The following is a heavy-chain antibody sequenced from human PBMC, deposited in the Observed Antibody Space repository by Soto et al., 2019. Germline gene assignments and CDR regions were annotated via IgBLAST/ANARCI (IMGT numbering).Heavy chain of an antibody. CDR3: ERDQGAAPDY. D-gene: IGHD6-6*01. J-gene: IGHJ4*02. CDR2: INTDGTTT. Sequence: EVQLVESGGGLVQPGGSLRLSCAASGFTFSSFWMHWVRQAPGKGLVWVSRINTDGTTTSYADSVKGRFTISRDNAKNTLYLQMNSLRAEDTALYSCERDQGAAPDYWGREPWSPSPQ. V-gene: IGHV3-74*01. CDR1: GFTFSSFW.